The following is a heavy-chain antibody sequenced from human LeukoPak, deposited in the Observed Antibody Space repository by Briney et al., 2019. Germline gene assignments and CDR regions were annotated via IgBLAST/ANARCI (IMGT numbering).Heavy chain of an antibody. J-gene: IGHJ5*02. CDR2: ISYHGTNK. D-gene: IGHD6-13*01. V-gene: IGHV3-30-3*01. CDR3: ARDEKGSSWYGGAQGWFDP. CDR1: GFTFSNYA. Sequence: PGGSLRLSCAASGFTFSNYAIHWVCQAPGKGLEWVTVISYHGTNKYYADSVKGRFTISRDNSKNTLYLQMNSLRAEDTAVYYCARDEKGSSWYGGAQGWFDPWGQGTLVTVSS.